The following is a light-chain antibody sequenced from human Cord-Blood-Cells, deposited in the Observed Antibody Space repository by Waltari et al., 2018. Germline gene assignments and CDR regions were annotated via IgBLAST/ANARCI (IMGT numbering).Light chain of an antibody. CDR2: DVR. Sequence: QSALTQPASVSGSPGQSITLSCTGTRSAVGGYNNVPWYQQHPGKAPKLMIYDVRNRPSGVSNRFSGSKSGNTASLTISGLRAEDEADYYCSSYTSSSTVVFGGGTKLTVL. J-gene: IGLJ2*01. CDR1: RSAVGGYNN. CDR3: SSYTSSSTVV. V-gene: IGLV2-14*01.